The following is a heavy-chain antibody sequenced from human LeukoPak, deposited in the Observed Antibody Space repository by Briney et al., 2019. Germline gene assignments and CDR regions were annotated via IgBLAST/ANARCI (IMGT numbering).Heavy chain of an antibody. CDR2: IYNDGRT. J-gene: IGHJ4*02. D-gene: IGHD6-6*01. CDR3: ARSYSSSSGGLYFFDQ. V-gene: IGHV3-53*01. CDR1: GFTVGSQY. Sequence: GGSLRLSCTTSGFTVGSQYLSWVRRAPGEGLEWVSVIYNDGRTSHADSVKGRFTISRDDSKNTLYLQMNSLRVDDTAMYYCARSYSSSSGGLYFFDQWGQGTLVTVSS.